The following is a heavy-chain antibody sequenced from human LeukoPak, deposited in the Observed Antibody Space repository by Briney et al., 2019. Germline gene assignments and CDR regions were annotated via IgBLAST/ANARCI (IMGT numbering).Heavy chain of an antibody. V-gene: IGHV3-53*01. CDR1: GLTVSSHY. Sequence: QPGGSLRLSCAASGLTVSSHYMSWVRQAPGKGLEWVSLVYSDGSTYYPDSVKGRFTISRDNAKNSLYLQMNRLRAEDTAVYYCARDQDDYGDYWYFDLWGRGTLVTVSS. J-gene: IGHJ2*01. CDR2: VYSDGST. D-gene: IGHD4-17*01. CDR3: ARDQDDYGDYWYFDL.